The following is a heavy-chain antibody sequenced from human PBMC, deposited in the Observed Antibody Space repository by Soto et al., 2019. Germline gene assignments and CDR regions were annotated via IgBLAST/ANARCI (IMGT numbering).Heavy chain of an antibody. D-gene: IGHD3-3*01. Sequence: PSETLSLTCTVSGGSVSSGSYYWSWIRQPPGRGLEWIGYIYYSGSTNYNPSLKSRVTISVDTSKNQFSLKLSSVTAADTAVYYCARVQQRFLSDWGQGTLVTVSS. CDR1: GGSVSSGSYY. CDR3: ARVQQRFLSD. V-gene: IGHV4-61*01. CDR2: IYYSGST. J-gene: IGHJ4*02.